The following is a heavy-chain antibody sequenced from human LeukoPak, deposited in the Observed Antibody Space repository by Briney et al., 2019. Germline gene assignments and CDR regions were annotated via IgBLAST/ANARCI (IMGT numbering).Heavy chain of an antibody. V-gene: IGHV3-7*01. CDR2: IKQDGSEK. CDR3: ARDYDSSAYYHFDY. CDR1: RFTFSSYW. D-gene: IGHD3-22*01. Sequence: PGGSLRLSCAASRFTFSSYWMSWVRQAPGKGLEWVANIKQDGSEKYYVDSVKGRFTISRDNAKNSLYLQMNSLRAEDTAVYYCARDYDSSAYYHFDYWGQGTLVTVSS. J-gene: IGHJ4*02.